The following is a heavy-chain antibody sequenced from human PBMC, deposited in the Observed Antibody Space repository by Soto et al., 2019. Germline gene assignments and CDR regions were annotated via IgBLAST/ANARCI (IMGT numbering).Heavy chain of an antibody. D-gene: IGHD4-4*01. CDR2: IIPIFGTA. J-gene: IGHJ4*02. V-gene: IGHV1-69*12. Sequence: QVQLVQSGAAVKKPGSSVKVSRKASGGTFSSYAISWVRQAPGQGLEWMGGIIPIFGTADYAQKFQGRVTITADESTSTAYMELSSLRSEDTAVYYCARDGGVYDYSPFDYWGQGTLVTVSS. CDR1: GGTFSSYA. CDR3: ARDGGVYDYSPFDY.